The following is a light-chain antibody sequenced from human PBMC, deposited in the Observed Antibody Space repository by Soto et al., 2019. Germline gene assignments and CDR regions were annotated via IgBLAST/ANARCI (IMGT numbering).Light chain of an antibody. J-gene: IGKJ1*01. Sequence: DIQMTQSPSSLSASVGDRVTITCRASQSISSYLNWYQQKPGKAPKLLIYAASSLQSGVPSRFSGSGSWTDFTLTISSLQPEDFATYYCQQRYSTPQTFGQGTKVEIK. V-gene: IGKV1-39*01. CDR3: QQRYSTPQT. CDR2: AAS. CDR1: QSISSY.